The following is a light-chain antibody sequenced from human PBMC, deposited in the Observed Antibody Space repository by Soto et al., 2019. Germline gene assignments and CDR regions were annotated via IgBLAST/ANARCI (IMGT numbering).Light chain of an antibody. CDR1: SSNIGENT. Sequence: QAVVTQPPSASGTPGQRVTISCSGSSSNIGENTVNWYQQLPGTAPKLLIYTDNQRPSGVPDRFSGSKSRTSASLAISGLQSEDEADYYCSAWDDSLDGWVFGGWTKLTVL. V-gene: IGLV1-44*01. CDR3: SAWDDSLDGWV. J-gene: IGLJ3*02. CDR2: TDN.